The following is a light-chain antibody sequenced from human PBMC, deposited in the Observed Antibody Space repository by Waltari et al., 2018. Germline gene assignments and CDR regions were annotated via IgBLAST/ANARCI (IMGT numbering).Light chain of an antibody. CDR1: ISDVGSFNL. J-gene: IGLJ3*02. Sequence: QSALTQPASISGSPGQSITISCAGTISDVGSFNLVSCYQHHPGQAPKLLIFEVSQRPSGISDRFSGSKSGNTASLTISGLQAEDEANYYCCSYARSKVGLCGGGTKLTVL. CDR2: EVS. V-gene: IGLV2-23*02. CDR3: CSYARSKVGL.